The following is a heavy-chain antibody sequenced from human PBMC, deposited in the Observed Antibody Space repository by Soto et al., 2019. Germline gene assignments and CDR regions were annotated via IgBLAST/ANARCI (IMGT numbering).Heavy chain of an antibody. CDR1: GFTFSSYS. D-gene: IGHD6-13*01. V-gene: IGHV3-21*01. J-gene: IGHJ5*02. CDR3: TMPPGIAAALPLDP. Sequence: GGSLRLSCAASGFTFSSYSMNWVRQAPGKGLEWVSSISSSSYIYYADSVKGRFTISRDNAKNSLYLQMNSLRAEDTAVYYCTMPPGIAAALPLDPWGQGTLVTVSS. CDR2: ISSSSYI.